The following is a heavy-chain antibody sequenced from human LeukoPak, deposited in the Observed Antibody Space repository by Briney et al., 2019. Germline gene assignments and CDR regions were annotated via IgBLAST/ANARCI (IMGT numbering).Heavy chain of an antibody. CDR2: IYYSGST. D-gene: IGHD1-14*01. J-gene: IGHJ3*02. CDR3: AEATTPFDAFDI. Sequence: SETLSLTCTVSGGSLSSYYWSWIRQPPGKGLEWIGYIYYSGSTNYNPSLKSRVTISVDTSKNQFSLKLRSVNAADTAVYYCAEATTPFDAFDIWGQGTMVTVSS. CDR1: GGSLSSYY. V-gene: IGHV4-59*01.